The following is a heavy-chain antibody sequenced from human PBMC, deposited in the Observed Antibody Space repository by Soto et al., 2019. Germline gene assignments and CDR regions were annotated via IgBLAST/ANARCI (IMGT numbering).Heavy chain of an antibody. CDR3: ARVYSYAGYPPGIDFDY. J-gene: IGHJ4*02. D-gene: IGHD3-9*01. V-gene: IGHV4-30-4*01. CDR2: IYYSGST. CDR1: GGSISSGDYY. Sequence: SETLSLTCTVSGGSISSGDYYWSWIRQPPGKGLEWIGYIYYSGSTYYNPSLKSRVTISVDTSKNQFSLKLSSVTAADTAVYYCARVYSYAGYPPGIDFDYWGQGTLVTVSS.